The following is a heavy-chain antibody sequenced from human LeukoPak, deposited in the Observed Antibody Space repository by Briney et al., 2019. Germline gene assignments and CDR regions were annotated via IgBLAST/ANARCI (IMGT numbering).Heavy chain of an antibody. V-gene: IGHV4-34*01. CDR1: GGSFSGYY. J-gene: IGHJ4*02. CDR2: INHSGST. D-gene: IGHD3-22*01. CDR3: ARGYDSSAYYPFNY. Sequence: SETLSLTCAVYGGSFSGYYWSWIRQPPGKGLEWIGEINHSGSTNYNPSLKSRVTISVDTSKNQFSLKLSSVTAADTAVHYCARGYDSSAYYPFNYWGQGTLVTVSS.